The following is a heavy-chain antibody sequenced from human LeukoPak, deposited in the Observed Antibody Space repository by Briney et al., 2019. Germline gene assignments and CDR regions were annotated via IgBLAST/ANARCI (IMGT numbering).Heavy chain of an antibody. Sequence: TGGSLGLSCAAYRFTVISYWMHWVRQAPGKGLVWVSRINNDGSNTSYADSVKGRFTISRDNAKNTLYLQMNSLRAEDTAVYFRTKTSSSFVLLWPTFDYWGQGTLVTVSS. CDR3: TKTSSSFVLLWPTFDY. CDR1: RFTVISYW. D-gene: IGHD3-10*01. CDR2: INNDGSNT. J-gene: IGHJ4*02. V-gene: IGHV3-74*01.